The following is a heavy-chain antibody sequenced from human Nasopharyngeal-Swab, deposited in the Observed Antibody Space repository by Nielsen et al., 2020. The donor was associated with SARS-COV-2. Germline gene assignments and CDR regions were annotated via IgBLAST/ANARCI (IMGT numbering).Heavy chain of an antibody. D-gene: IGHD1-7*01. J-gene: IGHJ5*02. CDR3: ARGGGTGTTSNWFDP. Sequence: RQAPGKGLEWIGEINHSGSTNYNPSLKSRVTISVDTSKNQFSLKLSSVTAADTAVYYCARGGGTGTTSNWFDPWGQGTLVTVSS. CDR2: INHSGST. V-gene: IGHV4-34*01.